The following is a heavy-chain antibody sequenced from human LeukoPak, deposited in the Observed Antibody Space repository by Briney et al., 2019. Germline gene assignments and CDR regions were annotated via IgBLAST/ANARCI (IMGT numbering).Heavy chain of an antibody. CDR1: GFTFTSSA. J-gene: IGHJ4*02. Sequence: TSVKVSCKASGFTFTSSAVQWLRQARGQRLEWIGWIVVGSGNTNYAQKFQERVTITRDMSTSTAYMELSSLRSEDTAVYYCAAESPTIHSFGVGSGLDYWGQGTLVTVSS. CDR2: IVVGSGNT. CDR3: AAESPTIHSFGVGSGLDY. V-gene: IGHV1-58*01. D-gene: IGHD3-3*01.